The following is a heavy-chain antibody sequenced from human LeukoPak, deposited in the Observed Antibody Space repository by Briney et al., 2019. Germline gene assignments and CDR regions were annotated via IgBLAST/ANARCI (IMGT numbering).Heavy chain of an antibody. CDR1: GLTFSSYG. CDR2: ISYDGSNK. Sequence: PGGSLRLSCAASGLTFSSYGMHWVRQAPGKGLEWVAVISYDGSNKYYADSVKGRFTISRDNSKNTLYLQMNSLRAEDTAVYYCAKDRVVGFGRGRYFDYWGQGTLVTVSS. J-gene: IGHJ4*02. D-gene: IGHD2-15*01. CDR3: AKDRVVGFGRGRYFDY. V-gene: IGHV3-30*18.